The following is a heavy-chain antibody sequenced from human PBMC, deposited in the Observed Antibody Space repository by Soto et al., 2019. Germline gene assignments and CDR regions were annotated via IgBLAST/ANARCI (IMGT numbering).Heavy chain of an antibody. J-gene: IGHJ3*01. CDR2: ISDSGDRT. D-gene: IGHD2-21*02. CDR1: GFTLSMSA. V-gene: IGHV3-23*01. CDR3: EKDPGLTAKAGDVCDF. Sequence: GWSLRLSCASSGFTLSMSAVNWVRQAPGKGLEWVSYISDSGDRTYYADSVKGRFTISRDRSKNTVSLQMDSLRAEDTAVYYSEKDPGLTAKAGDVCDFCGQVTKVIV.